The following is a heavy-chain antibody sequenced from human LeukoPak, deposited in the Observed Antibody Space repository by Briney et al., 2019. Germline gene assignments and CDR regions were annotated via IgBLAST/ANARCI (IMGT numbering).Heavy chain of an antibody. CDR1: GGSVSSPDSY. CDR2: VYYIGTT. V-gene: IGHV4-61*08. J-gene: IGHJ5*02. D-gene: IGHD6-6*01. CDR3: AKNTSSSPWFDP. Sequence: PSETLSLTCIVSGGSVSSPDSYWSWIRQPPGKGLEWIGNVYYIGTTSYNSSLKSRVTISVDTSKNQFSLEVTSMTAADTAVYYCAKNTSSSPWFDPWGQGTLVTVSS.